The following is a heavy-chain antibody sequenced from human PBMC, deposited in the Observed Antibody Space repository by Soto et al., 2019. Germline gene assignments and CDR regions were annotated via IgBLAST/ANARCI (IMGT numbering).Heavy chain of an antibody. J-gene: IGHJ4*02. CDR1: GGSISSSTSY. D-gene: IGHD1-1*01. CDR2: IFYTGNT. Sequence: PSETLSLTGSVSGGSISSSTSYWGWIRQPPGKGLEWIGSIFYTGNTYYNPSLRSRVTISVSTSKNQFSLKLTSVTAADTAVYSCTRQECSLYTRNCYHIDSWGQGTLVTVSS. V-gene: IGHV4-39*01. CDR3: TRQECSLYTRNCYHIDS.